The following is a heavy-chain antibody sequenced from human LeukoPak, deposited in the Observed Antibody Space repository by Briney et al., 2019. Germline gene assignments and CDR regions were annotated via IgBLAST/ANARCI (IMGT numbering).Heavy chain of an antibody. V-gene: IGHV3-7*05. CDR1: GFTFSVYW. J-gene: IGHJ4*02. Sequence: GGSLRLSCAASGFTFSVYWVHWVRQAPGKGLEWVANIKQDGSEKYYVDSVKGRFTISRDNAKNSLYLQMNSLRAEDTAVYYCASSLVGATAFSDYWGQGTLVTVSS. CDR2: IKQDGSEK. CDR3: ASSLVGATAFSDY. D-gene: IGHD1-26*01.